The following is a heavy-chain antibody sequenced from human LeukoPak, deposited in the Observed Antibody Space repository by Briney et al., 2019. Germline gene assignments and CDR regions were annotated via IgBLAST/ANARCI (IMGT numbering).Heavy chain of an antibody. D-gene: IGHD5-18*01. CDR3: ARNHTHEGYGYYFDY. J-gene: IGHJ4*02. CDR1: GDSISSSISY. V-gene: IGHV4-39*01. Sequence: PSETLSLTCTVSGDSISSSISYWGWIGQPPGKGLESIGSIYYSGSTHYNPSLKSRVIISVDTSKNQFSLRLSSVTAADTAVYYCARNHTHEGYGYYFDYWGQGTLITVSS. CDR2: IYYSGST.